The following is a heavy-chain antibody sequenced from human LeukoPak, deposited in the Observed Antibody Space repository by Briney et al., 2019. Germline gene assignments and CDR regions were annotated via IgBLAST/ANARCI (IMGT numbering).Heavy chain of an antibody. J-gene: IGHJ4*02. D-gene: IGHD3-9*01. Sequence: QPWGSLRLSCAASGFTFSSYGMHWVRQATGKGLEWVSAIGIAGDTYYSGSVKGRFTISRENAKNFLYLQMNSLRAGDTAVYYCARGNILTGCDCWGQGTLVTVSS. CDR2: IGIAGDT. CDR3: ARGNILTGCDC. V-gene: IGHV3-13*04. CDR1: GFTFSSYG.